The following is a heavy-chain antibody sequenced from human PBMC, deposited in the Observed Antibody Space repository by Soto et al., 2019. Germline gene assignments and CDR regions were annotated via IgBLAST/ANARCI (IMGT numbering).Heavy chain of an antibody. CDR2: IIPIFGTA. V-gene: IGHV1-69*13. Sequence: SVKVSCKASAGTFSSYAISWVRQAPGQGLEWMGGIIPIFGTANYAQKFQGRVTITADESTSTAYMELSSLRSEDTAVYYCAREYRSGNSSGDYHGPNWFDLWGQGTLVTVSS. CDR3: AREYRSGNSSGDYHGPNWFDL. J-gene: IGHJ5*02. CDR1: AGTFSSYA. D-gene: IGHD3-22*01.